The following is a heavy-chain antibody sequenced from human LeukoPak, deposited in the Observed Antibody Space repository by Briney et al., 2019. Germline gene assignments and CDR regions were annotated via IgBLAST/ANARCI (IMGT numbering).Heavy chain of an antibody. V-gene: IGHV3-20*04. CDR3: ARGSSTHGEYYFDY. J-gene: IGHJ4*02. CDR1: GLFFDEFG. D-gene: IGHD2-2*01. Sequence: GGSLRLSCAASGLFFDEFGMTWVRQGPGKGLEWVSGINWNGANTGYADSVKGRFTISRDNAKNSLYLQMNSLRAEDTAVYYCARGSSTHGEYYFDYWGQGTLVTVSS. CDR2: INWNGANT.